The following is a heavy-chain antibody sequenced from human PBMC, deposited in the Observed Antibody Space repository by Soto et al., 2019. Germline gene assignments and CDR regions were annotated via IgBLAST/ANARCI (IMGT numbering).Heavy chain of an antibody. J-gene: IGHJ4*02. V-gene: IGHV3-64*01. CDR2: ISSNGGST. Sequence: GGSLRLSCAASGFTFSSYAMHWVRQAPGKGLEYVSAISSNGGSTYYANSVKGRFTISRDNSKNTLYLQMGSLRAEDMAVYYCARVEYSSSGFDYWGQGTLVTVSS. D-gene: IGHD6-13*01. CDR1: GFTFSSYA. CDR3: ARVEYSSSGFDY.